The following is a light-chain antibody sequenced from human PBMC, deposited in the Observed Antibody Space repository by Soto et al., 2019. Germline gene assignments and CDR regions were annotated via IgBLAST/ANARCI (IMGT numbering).Light chain of an antibody. CDR3: GTWDSSLSGSV. V-gene: IGLV1-51*01. CDR1: SSNIGLHY. CDR2: DND. Sequence: QSVLTQPPSVSAAAGQKVTISCSGSSSNIGLHYVSWYQQFEGTAPKRLIYDNDKRPSGIPDRFSGSKSGTSATLAIAGLQTGDEADYYCGTWDSSLSGSVFGTGTKLTVL. J-gene: IGLJ1*01.